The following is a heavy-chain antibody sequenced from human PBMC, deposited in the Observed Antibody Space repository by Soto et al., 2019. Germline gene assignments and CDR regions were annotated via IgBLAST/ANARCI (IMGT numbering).Heavy chain of an antibody. CDR1: GYTFTSYG. CDR3: ARRPYYDFWSGYYGDWFDP. J-gene: IGHJ5*02. Sequence: SVKVSCKASGYTFTSYGISWVRQAPGQGLEWMGWISAYNGNTNYAQKLQGRVTMTTDTSTSTAYMELRSLRSDDTAVYYCARRPYYDFWSGYYGDWFDPWGQGTLVTVSS. D-gene: IGHD3-3*01. V-gene: IGHV1-18*01. CDR2: ISAYNGNT.